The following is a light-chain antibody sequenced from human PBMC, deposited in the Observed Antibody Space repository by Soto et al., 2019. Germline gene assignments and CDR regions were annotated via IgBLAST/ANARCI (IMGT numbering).Light chain of an antibody. CDR2: DAS. Sequence: DIQMTQSASTLSASFGDRVTITWRASQTISTWLAWHQQKPGKAPKILIYDASSLESGVPSRFSGGGYGTDFSLTISSLKPDDFATYYCQQYNSYWTFGQGTKVDIK. CDR1: QTISTW. J-gene: IGKJ1*01. V-gene: IGKV1-5*01. CDR3: QQYNSYWT.